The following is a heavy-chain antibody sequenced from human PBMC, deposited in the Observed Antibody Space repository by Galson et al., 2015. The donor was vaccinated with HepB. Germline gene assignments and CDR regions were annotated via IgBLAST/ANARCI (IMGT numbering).Heavy chain of an antibody. V-gene: IGHV1-18*01. D-gene: IGHD6-19*01. CDR2: ISAYNGNT. J-gene: IGHJ3*02. CDR3: ARDFPGLGLPPGPRDAFDI. CDR1: GYTFTSYG. Sequence: SVKVSCKASGYTFTSYGISWVRQAPGQGLEWMGWISAYNGNTNYAQKLQGRVTMTTDTSTSTAYMELRSLRSDDTAVYYCARDFPGLGLPPGPRDAFDIWGQGTMVTVSS.